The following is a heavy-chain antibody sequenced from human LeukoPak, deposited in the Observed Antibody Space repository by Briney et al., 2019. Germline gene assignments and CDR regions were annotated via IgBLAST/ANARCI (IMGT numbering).Heavy chain of an antibody. D-gene: IGHD6-19*01. CDR1: GGSISSSSYY. CDR2: IYYSGST. Sequence: PSETLSLTCTVSGGSISSSSYYWGWIRQPPGKGLEWIGSIYYSGSTYYNPSLKSRVTISVDTSKNQFSLKLTSVTAADTAVYYCAREGQWLADWFDPWGQGTLVTVSS. CDR3: AREGQWLADWFDP. J-gene: IGHJ5*02. V-gene: IGHV4-39*07.